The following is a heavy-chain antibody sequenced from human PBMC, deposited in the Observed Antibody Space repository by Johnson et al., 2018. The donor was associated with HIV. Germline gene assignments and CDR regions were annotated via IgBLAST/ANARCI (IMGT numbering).Heavy chain of an antibody. Sequence: VQLLESGGGVVQPGRSLRLSCAASGFTFSSYAMHWVRQAPGKGLEWVANIKQDGSEKYYVDSVKGRFTISRDNAKNSLYLQMNSLRAEDTAVYYCARQSLRAFDIWGQGTMVTVSS. CDR1: GFTFSSYA. V-gene: IGHV3-7*01. J-gene: IGHJ3*02. CDR2: IKQDGSEK. CDR3: ARQSLRAFDI.